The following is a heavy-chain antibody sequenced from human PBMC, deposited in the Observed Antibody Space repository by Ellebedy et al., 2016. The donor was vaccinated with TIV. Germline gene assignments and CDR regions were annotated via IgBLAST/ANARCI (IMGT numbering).Heavy chain of an antibody. Sequence: AASVKVSCKVFGYTLTEVSMHWVRQAPGKGLEWMGGFDPEDGETIYAQKFQCRVTMTEDTSTDTAYMELSSLRSEDTAVYYCATDIAGAVAAYYYHGMDVWGQGTTVTVSS. V-gene: IGHV1-24*01. J-gene: IGHJ6*02. CDR3: ATDIAGAVAAYYYHGMDV. D-gene: IGHD6-19*01. CDR1: GYTLTEVS. CDR2: FDPEDGET.